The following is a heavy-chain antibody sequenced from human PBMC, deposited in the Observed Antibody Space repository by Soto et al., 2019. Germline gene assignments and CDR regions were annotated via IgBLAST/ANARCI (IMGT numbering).Heavy chain of an antibody. D-gene: IGHD1-26*01. CDR2: INPNSGGT. J-gene: IGHJ4*02. CDR3: ARGLGGLGQ. Sequence: GASVKVSCKASGYTFTGYYMHWVRQAPGQGLEWMGWINPNSGGTNYAQKFQGRFTISRDNAKNSLYLEMSSLRVEDTAMYYCARGLGGLGQWGQGTLVTVSS. CDR1: GYTFTGYY. V-gene: IGHV1-2*02.